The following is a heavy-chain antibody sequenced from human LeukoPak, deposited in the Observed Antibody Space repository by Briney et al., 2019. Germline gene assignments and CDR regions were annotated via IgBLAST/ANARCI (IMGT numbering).Heavy chain of an antibody. CDR3: ARSFAHGQWLFDYYFDY. Sequence: GRSLRLSCAASGFIFSNDAMHWVRQAPGKGLEWVAFIWFDGSNKHYADSVKGRFTISRDNSKNTLYLQMNSLRAEDTAVYYCARSFAHGQWLFDYYFDYWGQGTLVTVSS. J-gene: IGHJ4*02. CDR1: GFIFSNDA. D-gene: IGHD6-19*01. CDR2: IWFDGSNK. V-gene: IGHV3-33*01.